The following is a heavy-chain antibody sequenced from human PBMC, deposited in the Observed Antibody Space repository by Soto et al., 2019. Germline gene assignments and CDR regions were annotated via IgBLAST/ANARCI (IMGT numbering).Heavy chain of an antibody. D-gene: IGHD2-21*02. J-gene: IGHJ6*02. V-gene: IGHV4-59*01. CDR2: IYYSGST. CDR1: GGSISSYY. Sequence: QVQLQESGPGLVKPSETLSLTCTVSGGSISSYYWSWIRQPPGKGLEWIGYIYYSGSTNYNPSLKRRVHISVDTSKNQFSLKLSSVTAADTAVYYCARGAYCGGDCFFGMDVWGQGTTVTVSS. CDR3: ARGAYCGGDCFFGMDV.